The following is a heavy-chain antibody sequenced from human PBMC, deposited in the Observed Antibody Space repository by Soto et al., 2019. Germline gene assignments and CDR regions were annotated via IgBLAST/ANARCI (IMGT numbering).Heavy chain of an antibody. CDR2: IYLDDDK. Sequence: QITLKESGPTLVKPTQTLTLTCTFSGVSLSSTRMAVGWIRQPPGKALEWLALIYLDDDKRYSPFLKSRLTITKDTSKNQVVLTMSNMDPVDTARYYCAHIVVAGLGYYFDYWGQGTLVTVSS. D-gene: IGHD6-19*01. CDR1: GVSLSSTRMA. V-gene: IGHV2-5*02. CDR3: AHIVVAGLGYYFDY. J-gene: IGHJ4*02.